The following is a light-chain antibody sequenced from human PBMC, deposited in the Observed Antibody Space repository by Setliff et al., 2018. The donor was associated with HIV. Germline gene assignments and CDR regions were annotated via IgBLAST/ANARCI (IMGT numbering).Light chain of an antibody. CDR3: CSYAGSDIFVV. J-gene: IGLJ1*01. CDR1: NSDIGSYNF. Sequence: QSALTQPASVSGSPGQSITISCTGSNSDIGSYNFVSWYQHHPGKAPKLMIYEVSNRPSGVSSRFSASKSGNTASLAIFGLQADDEADYYCCSYAGSDIFVVFGTGTKVTVL. CDR2: EVS. V-gene: IGLV2-23*02.